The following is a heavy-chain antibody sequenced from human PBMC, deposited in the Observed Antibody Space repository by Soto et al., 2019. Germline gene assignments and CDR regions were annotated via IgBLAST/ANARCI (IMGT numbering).Heavy chain of an antibody. CDR1: GFTFSTFA. Sequence: EVQVLESGGGLVQPGGSLRLSCAASGFTFSTFAMNWVRQAPGKGLEWVSGISSSGVSTYYADSVKDRFTISRDNSKNTLYLQMNSLRAEDTAVYYCAKKGINSGWYFDYWGQGTLVTVSS. J-gene: IGHJ4*02. CDR3: AKKGINSGWYFDY. V-gene: IGHV3-23*01. CDR2: ISSSGVST. D-gene: IGHD6-19*01.